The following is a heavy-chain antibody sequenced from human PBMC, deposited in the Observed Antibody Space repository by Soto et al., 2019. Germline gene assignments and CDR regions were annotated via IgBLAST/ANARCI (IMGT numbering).Heavy chain of an antibody. V-gene: IGHV1-18*01. CDR3: ARVSRDTLLTGAFEY. CDR2: ITLYNGNT. D-gene: IGHD2-21*01. Sequence: QVRLVQSGAEMKKPGASVKVSCKASGYTFSRHGISWVRQAPGQGLEWLGWITLYNGNTNYAQNFKGRVTMTADTSTTTAYMELTSLRSDDTAVYYCARVSRDTLLTGAFEYWGQGARVTVSS. J-gene: IGHJ4*02. CDR1: GYTFSRHG.